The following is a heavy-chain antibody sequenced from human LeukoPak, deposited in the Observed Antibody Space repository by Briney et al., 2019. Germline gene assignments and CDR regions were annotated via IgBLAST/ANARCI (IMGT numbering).Heavy chain of an antibody. CDR2: IYSGGST. Sequence: PGGSLRLSCAAPGFTVSSNYMSWVRQAPGKGLEWVSVIYSGGSTYYADSVKGRFTISRDNSKNTLYLQMNSLRAEDTAVYYCAREAYYDFWSGYYTVNWFDPWGRGTLVTVSS. CDR3: AREAYYDFWSGYYTVNWFDP. D-gene: IGHD3-3*01. V-gene: IGHV3-66*01. J-gene: IGHJ5*02. CDR1: GFTVSSNY.